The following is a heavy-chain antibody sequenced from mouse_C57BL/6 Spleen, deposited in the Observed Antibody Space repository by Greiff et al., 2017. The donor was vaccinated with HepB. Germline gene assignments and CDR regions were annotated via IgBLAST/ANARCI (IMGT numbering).Heavy chain of an antibody. V-gene: IGHV5-9*01. CDR3: ARHGEVVAPYAMDY. Sequence: EVMLVESGGGLVKPGGSLKLSCAASGFTFSSYTMSWVRQTPEKRLEWVATISGGGGNTYYPDSVKGRFTISRDNAKNTLYLQMSSLRSEDTALYYGARHGEVVAPYAMDYWGQGTSVTVSS. J-gene: IGHJ4*01. CDR2: ISGGGGNT. CDR1: GFTFSSYT. D-gene: IGHD1-1*01.